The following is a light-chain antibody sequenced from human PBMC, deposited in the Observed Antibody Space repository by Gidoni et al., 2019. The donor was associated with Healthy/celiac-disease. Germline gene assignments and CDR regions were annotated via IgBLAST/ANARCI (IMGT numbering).Light chain of an antibody. V-gene: IGKV3-20*01. J-gene: IGKJ1*01. Sequence: EIVLTQSPGTLSLSPAERATLSCRASQSVSSSYLAWYQQKPGQAPRLLIYGASSRATGIPDRFSGSGSGTDFTLTISRLEPEDFAVYYCQQYKTFGQGTKVEIK. CDR2: GAS. CDR3: QQYKT. CDR1: QSVSSSY.